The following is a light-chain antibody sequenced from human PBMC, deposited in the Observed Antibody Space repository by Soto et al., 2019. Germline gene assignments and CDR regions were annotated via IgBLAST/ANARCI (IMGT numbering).Light chain of an antibody. CDR1: QSVSSN. V-gene: IGKV3-15*01. J-gene: IGKJ5*01. Sequence: EIVMTQSPATLSVSPGERATLSCRASQSVSSNLAWYQQKPGQAPRLLIYGASTRATGIPARFSGSGSGIEFTLTISSLQSEDFAVYYCQQYNNWPPAITFGQGTRLEIK. CDR3: QQYNNWPPAIT. CDR2: GAS.